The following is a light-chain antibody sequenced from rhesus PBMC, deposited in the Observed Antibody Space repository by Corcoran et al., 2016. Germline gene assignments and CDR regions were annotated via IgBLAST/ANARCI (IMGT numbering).Light chain of an antibody. CDR3: QQHNSYPT. CDR2: YAS. CDR1: KGISNY. J-gene: IGKJ4*01. Sequence: DIQMTQSPSSLSASVGDTVTITCRASKGISNYLAWYQQKPGKAPKPLIYYASNLESGVPSRLSGSGSGTDFPLPLSSLQPEDFATYCCQQHNSYPTFGGGTKVELK. V-gene: IGKV1S14*01.